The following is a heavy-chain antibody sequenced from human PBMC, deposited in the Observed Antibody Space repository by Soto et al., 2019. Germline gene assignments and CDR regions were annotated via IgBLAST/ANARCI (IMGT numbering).Heavy chain of an antibody. CDR2: IYYSGST. CDR3: ARSYGGTLDY. V-gene: IGHV4-59*08. Sequence: QVQLQESGPGLVKPSETLCLSCSVSGGSISSYYWSWIRQPPGKGLEWIGYIYYSGSTNYNPSLKSRVTISVDTSKNQFSLKLSSVSAADTAVYYCARSYGGTLDYWGQGTLVTVSS. CDR1: GGSISSYY. J-gene: IGHJ4*02. D-gene: IGHD4-17*01.